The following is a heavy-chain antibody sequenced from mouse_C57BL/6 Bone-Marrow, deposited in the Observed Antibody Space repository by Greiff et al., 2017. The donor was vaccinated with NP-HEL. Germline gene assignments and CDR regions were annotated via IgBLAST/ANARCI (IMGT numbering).Heavy chain of an antibody. D-gene: IGHD3-1*01. J-gene: IGHJ2*01. CDR2: ISNGGGST. V-gene: IGHV5-12*01. CDR3: ARGLYFDY. Sequence: DVMLVESGGGLVQPGGSLKLSCAASGFTFSDYYMYWVRQTPEKRLEWVAYISNGGGSTYYPDTVKGRFTISRDNAKNTLYLQMSRLKSEDTAMYYCARGLYFDYWGQGTTLTVSS. CDR1: GFTFSDYY.